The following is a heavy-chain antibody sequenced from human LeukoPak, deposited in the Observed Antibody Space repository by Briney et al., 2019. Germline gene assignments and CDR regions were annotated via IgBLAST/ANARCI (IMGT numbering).Heavy chain of an antibody. V-gene: IGHV4-59*01. D-gene: IGHD1-1*01. CDR3: ARDLRGTGAMDV. CDR2: IYYSGST. CDR1: GGSISSYY. Sequence: SETLSLTCTVSGGSISSYYWSWIRQPPGKGLEWIGYIYYSGSTNYNPSLKSRVTISVDTSKNQFSLKLSSVTAADTAVYYCARDLRGTGAMDVWGKGTTVTVSS. J-gene: IGHJ6*03.